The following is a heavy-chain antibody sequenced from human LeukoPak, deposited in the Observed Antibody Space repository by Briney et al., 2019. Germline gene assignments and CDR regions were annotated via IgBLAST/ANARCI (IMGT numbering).Heavy chain of an antibody. CDR1: GFTFSSYW. CDR3: ARELRNNWFDP. Sequence: GGSLRLSCAASGFTFSSYWMSWVRQAPGRGLEWVANIKQDGSEKYYVDSVKGRFTISRDNARNSLYLQMNSLRAEDTAVYYCARELRNNWFDPWGQGTLVTVSS. J-gene: IGHJ5*02. V-gene: IGHV3-7*03. CDR2: IKQDGSEK.